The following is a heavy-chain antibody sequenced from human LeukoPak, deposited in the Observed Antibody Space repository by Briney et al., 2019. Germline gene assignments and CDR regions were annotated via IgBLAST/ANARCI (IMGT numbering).Heavy chain of an antibody. CDR2: INPSGGST. V-gene: IGHV1-46*01. J-gene: IGHJ6*02. CDR3: ARDETLELTYYYGMDV. CDR1: GYTFTSYY. D-gene: IGHD1-7*01. Sequence: ASVKVSCKVSGYTFTSYYMHWVRQAPGQGLEWMGIINPSGGSTSYAQKFQGRVTMTRDTSTSTVYMELSSLRSEDTAVYYCARDETLELTYYYGMDVWGQGTTVTVSS.